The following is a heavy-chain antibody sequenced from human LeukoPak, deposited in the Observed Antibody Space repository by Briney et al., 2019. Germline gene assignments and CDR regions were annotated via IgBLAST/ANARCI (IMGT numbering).Heavy chain of an antibody. CDR3: ASIGDYANYYYMDV. D-gene: IGHD4-17*01. J-gene: IGHJ6*03. Sequence: GASVKVSCKASGYTFTSYGISWVRQAPGQGLEWMGWISAYNGNTNYAQKLQGRVTMTTDTSTSTAYMELRSLRSDDTAVYYCASIGDYANYYYMDVWGKGTTVTVSS. V-gene: IGHV1-18*01. CDR2: ISAYNGNT. CDR1: GYTFTSYG.